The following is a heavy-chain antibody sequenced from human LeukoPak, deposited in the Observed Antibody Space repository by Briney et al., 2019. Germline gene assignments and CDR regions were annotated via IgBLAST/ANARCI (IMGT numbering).Heavy chain of an antibody. CDR1: GFIFRSYA. J-gene: IGHJ6*02. CDR2: LPYDGTNK. Sequence: GGSLRLSCAASGFIFRSYAMHWVRQAPGKGLEWVADLPYDGTNKYYIDSVKGRFTISRDNSKNTLYLQMNSLRGEDTAVYYCARVRRTGYHFYGMDVWGQGTTVTVSS. D-gene: IGHD3/OR15-3a*01. CDR3: ARVRRTGYHFYGMDV. V-gene: IGHV3-30-3*01.